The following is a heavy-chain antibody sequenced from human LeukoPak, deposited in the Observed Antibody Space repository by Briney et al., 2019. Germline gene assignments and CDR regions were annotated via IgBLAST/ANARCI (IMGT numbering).Heavy chain of an antibody. CDR3: ARDWATVVRSLSALEP. CDR2: INPSGGST. Sequence: GASVKVSCKASGFTFTGYYIHWVRQAPGQGLEWMGIINPSGGSTSYAQKFQGRVTMTRDTSTSTVYMELSSLRSEDTAVYYCARDWATVVRSLSALEPWGQGTLVTVSS. V-gene: IGHV1-46*01. J-gene: IGHJ5*02. CDR1: GFTFTGYY. D-gene: IGHD4-23*01.